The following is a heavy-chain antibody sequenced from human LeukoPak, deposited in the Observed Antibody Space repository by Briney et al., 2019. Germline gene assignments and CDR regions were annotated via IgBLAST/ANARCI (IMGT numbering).Heavy chain of an antibody. CDR3: AKSPGRRRYYYYYMDV. CDR1: GGSISSYY. Sequence: SETLSLTCTVSGGSISSYYWSWIRQPPGKGLEWIGYIYTSGSTNYNPSLKSRVTISVDTSKNQFSLKLSSVTAADTAVYYCAKSPGRRRYYYYYMDVWGKGTTVTVSS. J-gene: IGHJ6*03. V-gene: IGHV4-4*09. CDR2: IYTSGST.